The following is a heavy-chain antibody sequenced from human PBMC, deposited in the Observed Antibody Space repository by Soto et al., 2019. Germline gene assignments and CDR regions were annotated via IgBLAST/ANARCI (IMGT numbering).Heavy chain of an antibody. CDR3: ATRPLGSGSDLDY. J-gene: IGHJ4*02. V-gene: IGHV3-23*01. Sequence: EVQLLDSGGGLVQPGGSLRLSCAASGFTFSNYAMNWVRQAPGKGLDWVSAISGSGGSTYYADSVKGRFTISRDNSKNTLYLQMSSLRAEDTAVYYCATRPLGSGSDLDYWGQGTLVTVSS. D-gene: IGHD5-12*01. CDR2: ISGSGGST. CDR1: GFTFSNYA.